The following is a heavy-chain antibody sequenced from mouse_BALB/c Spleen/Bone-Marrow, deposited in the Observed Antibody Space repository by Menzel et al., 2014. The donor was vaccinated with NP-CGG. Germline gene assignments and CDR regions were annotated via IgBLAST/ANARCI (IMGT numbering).Heavy chain of an antibody. J-gene: IGHJ2*01. Sequence: QVQLQQSGAELVRHGSSVKISCKASGYVFSTYWMHWVKQRPGQGFEWIGQIYPGDGDTNYNGKFKTKATLTADKSSSTAYMQLSSLTSEDSAVFFVARGDIYYPPRKYFDFWGQGPPLTVSS. D-gene: IGHD1-1*01. CDR2: IYPGDGDT. CDR3: ARGDIYYPPRKYFDF. CDR1: GYVFSTYW. V-gene: IGHV1-80*01.